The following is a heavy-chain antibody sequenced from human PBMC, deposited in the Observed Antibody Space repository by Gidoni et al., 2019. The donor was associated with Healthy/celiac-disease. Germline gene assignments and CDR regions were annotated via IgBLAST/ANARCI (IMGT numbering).Heavy chain of an antibody. CDR3: ARAQSGSYLGYYYYYMDV. V-gene: IGHV4-61*01. D-gene: IGHD1-26*01. Sequence: QVQLQESGPGLVKPSETLSLTCTVSGGSVSSGSYYWSWIRQPPGKGLEWIGYIYYSGSTNYNPSLKSRVTISVDTSKNQFSLKLSSVTAADTAVYYCARAQSGSYLGYYYYYMDVWGKGTTVTVSS. CDR1: GGSVSSGSYY. J-gene: IGHJ6*03. CDR2: IYYSGST.